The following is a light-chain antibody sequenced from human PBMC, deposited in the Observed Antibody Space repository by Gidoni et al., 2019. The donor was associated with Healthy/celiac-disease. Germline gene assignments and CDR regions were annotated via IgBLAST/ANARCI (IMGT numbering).Light chain of an antibody. CDR3: QAWDSSTVV. CDR1: KLGDKY. CDR2: QDS. V-gene: IGLV3-1*01. J-gene: IGLJ2*01. Sequence: SYELTQPHSVSGSPGQTASITRAGDKLGDKYACWYQQKPGQSPVLVIYQDSKRPSGIPERFSGSNSGNTATLTISGTQAMDEADYYCQAWDSSTVVFGGGTKLTVL.